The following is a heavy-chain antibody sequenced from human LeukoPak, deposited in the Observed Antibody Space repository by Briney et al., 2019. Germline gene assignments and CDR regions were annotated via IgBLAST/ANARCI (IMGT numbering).Heavy chain of an antibody. Sequence: ASVKVSCKASGYTFTSYAMHWVRQAPGQRLEWMGWINPNSGGTNYAQKFQGRVTMTRDTSTSTVYMELSSLRSEDTAVYYCARGIDSSSGPWGQGTLVTVSS. D-gene: IGHD6-6*01. CDR1: GYTFTSYA. V-gene: IGHV1-2*02. J-gene: IGHJ5*02. CDR2: INPNSGGT. CDR3: ARGIDSSSGP.